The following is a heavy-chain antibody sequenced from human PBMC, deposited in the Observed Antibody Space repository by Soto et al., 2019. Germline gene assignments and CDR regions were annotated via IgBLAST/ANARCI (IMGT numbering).Heavy chain of an antibody. D-gene: IGHD6-19*01. Sequence: PSETLSLTCTVSGGSISSSSYYWGWIRQAPGKGLEWIGSIYYSGSTYYNPSLKSRVTISVDTSKNQFSLKLSSVTAADTAVYYCARQPYTSGAYYFDYWGQGTPVTVSS. CDR3: ARQPYTSGAYYFDY. V-gene: IGHV4-39*01. J-gene: IGHJ4*02. CDR2: IYYSGST. CDR1: GGSISSSSYY.